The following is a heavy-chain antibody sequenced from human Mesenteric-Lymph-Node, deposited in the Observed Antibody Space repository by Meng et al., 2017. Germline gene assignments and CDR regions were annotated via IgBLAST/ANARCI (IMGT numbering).Heavy chain of an antibody. Sequence: ASVKVSCKASGYTFTSYAMHWVRQAPGQRLEWMGWINAGNGNTKYSQKFQGRVTITRDTSASTAYMELSSLRSEDTAVYYCARDSEWEPSNPDYWGQGTLVTVSS. CDR1: GYTFTSYA. J-gene: IGHJ4*02. CDR3: ARDSEWEPSNPDY. V-gene: IGHV1-3*01. CDR2: INAGNGNT. D-gene: IGHD1-26*01.